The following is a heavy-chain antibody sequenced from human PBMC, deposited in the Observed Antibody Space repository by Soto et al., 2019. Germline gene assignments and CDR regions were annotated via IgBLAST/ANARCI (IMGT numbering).Heavy chain of an antibody. Sequence: SETLSLTCTVSGGSISSSTYYWGWLRQPPGKGLEWIGSVYYSGSTYYNPSLKSRVTITVDTSNNQFYLKLNSVTAADTAVYYCARHQYYYDSSGYTLDYWGQGTLVTFSS. V-gene: IGHV4-39*01. CDR3: ARHQYYYDSSGYTLDY. D-gene: IGHD3-22*01. CDR2: VYYSGST. J-gene: IGHJ4*02. CDR1: GGSISSSTYY.